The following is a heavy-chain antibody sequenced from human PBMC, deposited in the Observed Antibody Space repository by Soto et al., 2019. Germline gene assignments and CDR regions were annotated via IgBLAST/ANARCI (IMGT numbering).Heavy chain of an antibody. D-gene: IGHD2-2*01. CDR2: ISSSSSYI. CDR1: GFTFISYS. J-gene: IGHJ5*02. V-gene: IGHV3-21*01. Sequence: EVQLVESGGGLVKPGGSLRLSCAASGFTFISYSMNWVRQAPGKGLEWVSSISSSSSYIYYADSVKGRFTISRDNAKNSLYLQMNSLRAEDTAVYYCARDADIVVVPAAMMNWFDPWGQGTLVTVSS. CDR3: ARDADIVVVPAAMMNWFDP.